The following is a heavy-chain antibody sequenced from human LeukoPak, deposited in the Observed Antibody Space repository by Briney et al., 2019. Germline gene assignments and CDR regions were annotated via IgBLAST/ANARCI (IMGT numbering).Heavy chain of an antibody. CDR1: GGSFSGYY. J-gene: IGHJ4*02. V-gene: IGHV4-34*01. CDR3: ARGEQFGES. Sequence: SETLSLTCAVHGGSFSGYYWSWIRQPPGKGLEWIGEINHSGSTNYNPSLKSRVTISVDTSKNQFSLKLSSVTAADTAVYYCARGEQFGESWGQGTLVTVSS. CDR2: INHSGST. D-gene: IGHD3-10*01.